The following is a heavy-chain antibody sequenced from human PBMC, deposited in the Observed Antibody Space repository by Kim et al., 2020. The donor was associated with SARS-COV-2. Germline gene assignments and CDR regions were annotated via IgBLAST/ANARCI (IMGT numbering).Heavy chain of an antibody. Sequence: GRFTISRDKSKNTLYLQMNSLRAEDTAVYYCANGYYYDSSGYPSTDAFDIWGQGTMVTVSS. J-gene: IGHJ3*02. CDR3: ANGYYYDSSGYPSTDAFDI. D-gene: IGHD3-22*01. V-gene: IGHV3-33*03.